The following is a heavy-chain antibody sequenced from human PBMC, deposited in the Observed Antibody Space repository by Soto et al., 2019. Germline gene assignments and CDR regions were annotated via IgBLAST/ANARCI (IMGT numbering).Heavy chain of an antibody. J-gene: IGHJ4*02. CDR3: ARDRFASSWSYFDY. CDR1: GFTFSSYA. Sequence: GGSLRLSCAASGFTFSSYAMHWVRQAPGKGLEWVAVISYDGSNKYYADSVKGRFTISRDNSKNTLYLQMNSLRAEDTAVYYCARDRFASSWSYFDYWGQGT. V-gene: IGHV3-30-3*01. CDR2: ISYDGSNK. D-gene: IGHD6-13*01.